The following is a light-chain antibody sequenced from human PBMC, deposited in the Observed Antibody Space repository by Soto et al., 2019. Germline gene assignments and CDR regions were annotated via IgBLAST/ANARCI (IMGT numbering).Light chain of an antibody. V-gene: IGKV3-15*01. CDR2: GAS. Sequence: DIVMTQSPATLSVSPGERATLSCRASQTISSNLAWYQQKPGQTPRLLIYGASTRAAGIPARFSGSGSGTDFTLTITSLQSEDFAGYYCQKYNNWPPFTFGPGTKVDIK. CDR1: QTISSN. J-gene: IGKJ3*01. CDR3: QKYNNWPPFT.